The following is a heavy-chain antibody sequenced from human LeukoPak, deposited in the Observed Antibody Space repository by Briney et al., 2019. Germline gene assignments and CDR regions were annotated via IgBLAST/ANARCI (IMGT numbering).Heavy chain of an antibody. CDR1: GFTFSEYS. J-gene: IGHJ4*02. V-gene: IGHV3-21*01. CDR3: ARQVSGYGTGSFYFDY. CDR2: ISTSSSHI. Sequence: GGSLRLSCAASGFTFSEYSMNWVRQAPGKGLEWVSFISTSSSHIYYGDSVKGRFTISRDNARNSVSLQMNSLRAEDTAVYYCARQVSGYGTGSFYFDYWGQGMLVTVSS. D-gene: IGHD3-10*01.